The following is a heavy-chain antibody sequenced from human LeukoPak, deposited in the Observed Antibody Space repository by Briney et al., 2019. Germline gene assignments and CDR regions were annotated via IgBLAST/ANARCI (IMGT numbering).Heavy chain of an antibody. D-gene: IGHD3-10*01. V-gene: IGHV3-33*01. Sequence: GGSLRLSCAASGFTFSSYGMYWVRQAPGKGLEWVAVIWYDGSNKYYADSVKGRFTISRDNSKNTLYLQMNSLRAEDTAVYYCASQEGLLWFGELSGGMDVWGQGTTVTVSS. CDR2: IWYDGSNK. CDR3: ASQEGLLWFGELSGGMDV. J-gene: IGHJ6*02. CDR1: GFTFSSYG.